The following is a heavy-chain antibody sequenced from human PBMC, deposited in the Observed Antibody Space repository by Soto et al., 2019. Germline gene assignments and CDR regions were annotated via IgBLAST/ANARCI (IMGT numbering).Heavy chain of an antibody. J-gene: IGHJ4*02. CDR2: ISGSGGST. Sequence: GGSLRLSCAASGFTFSSYAMSWVRQAPGKGLEWVSAISGSGGSTYYADSVKGRFTISRDNSKNTLYMQMNSLRAEDTAVYYCAKMDGAAAGTDNGYWGQGTLVTVSS. CDR3: AKMDGAAAGTDNGY. CDR1: GFTFSSYA. V-gene: IGHV3-23*01. D-gene: IGHD6-13*01.